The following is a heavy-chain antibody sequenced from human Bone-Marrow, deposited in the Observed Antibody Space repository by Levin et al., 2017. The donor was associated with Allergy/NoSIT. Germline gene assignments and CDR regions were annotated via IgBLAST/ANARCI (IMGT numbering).Heavy chain of an antibody. V-gene: IGHV3-21*06. CDR1: GFTFSSFS. Sequence: TGGSLRLSCAASGFTFSSFSLNWVRQAPGKGLEWVSSISSSGSYIYYADSVKGRFTISRDNAKNSLYLQMNTLRAEDTALYYCARIITGVPYYYSMDVWGQGTTVTVSS. CDR2: ISSSGSYI. CDR3: ARIITGVPYYYSMDV. J-gene: IGHJ6*02. D-gene: IGHD7-27*01.